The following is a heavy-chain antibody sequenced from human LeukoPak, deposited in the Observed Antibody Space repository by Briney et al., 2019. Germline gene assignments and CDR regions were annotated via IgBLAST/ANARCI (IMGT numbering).Heavy chain of an antibody. D-gene: IGHD2-15*01. J-gene: IGHJ4*02. Sequence: GGSLRLSCAASGFTFSSYPMSWVRQAPGKGLEWVSAISGSGGDTYYADSVKGRFTISRDNSKNTLYLQMNSLRAEDTAVYYCAKDYFFGSCYFNYWGQGTLVTVSS. V-gene: IGHV3-23*01. CDR3: AKDYFFGSCYFNY. CDR1: GFTFSSYP. CDR2: ISGSGGDT.